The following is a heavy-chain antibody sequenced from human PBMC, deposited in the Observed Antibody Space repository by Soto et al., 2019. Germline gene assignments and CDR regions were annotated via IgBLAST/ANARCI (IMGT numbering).Heavy chain of an antibody. CDR2: IIPIFETA. V-gene: IGHV1-69*01. J-gene: IGHJ4*02. Sequence: QVQLVQSGAEMKKPGSSVKVSCKVSGDSFSSYAISWVRQAPGEGLEWVGGIIPIFETANYAQNFQDRVTITAVESTTTAYLEVTRLRPQDTAVFYCAASDSSSWQHDYWGQGTLITVSS. D-gene: IGHD6-13*01. CDR1: GDSFSSYA. CDR3: AASDSSSWQHDY.